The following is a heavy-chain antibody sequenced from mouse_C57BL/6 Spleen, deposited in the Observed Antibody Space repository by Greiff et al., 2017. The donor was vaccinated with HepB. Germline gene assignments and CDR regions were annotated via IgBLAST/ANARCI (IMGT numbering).Heavy chain of an antibody. CDR1: GYTFTTYP. CDR3: ARRSGPDYAMDY. V-gene: IGHV1-47*01. J-gene: IGHJ4*01. Sequence: QVHVKQSGAELVKPGASVKMSCKASGYTFTTYPIEWMKQNHGKSLEWIGNFHPYNDDTKYNEKFKGKATLTVEKSSSTVYLELSRLTSDDSAVYYCARRSGPDYAMDYWGQGTSVTVSS. CDR2: FHPYNDDT.